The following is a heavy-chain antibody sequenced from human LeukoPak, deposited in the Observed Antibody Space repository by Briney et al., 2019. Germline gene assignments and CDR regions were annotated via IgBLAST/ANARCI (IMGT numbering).Heavy chain of an antibody. CDR3: ARGTVTNYWYFDL. CDR1: GGSISSYY. J-gene: IGHJ2*01. D-gene: IGHD4-11*01. CDR2: IYTSGST. Sequence: PSETLSLTCTVSGGSISSYYWSWIRQPARKGLEWIGRIYTSGSTNYNPSLKRRVTISVDQSKNQFSLKLSSVTAAHTAVHYCARGTVTNYWYFDLWGRGTLVTVSS. V-gene: IGHV4-4*07.